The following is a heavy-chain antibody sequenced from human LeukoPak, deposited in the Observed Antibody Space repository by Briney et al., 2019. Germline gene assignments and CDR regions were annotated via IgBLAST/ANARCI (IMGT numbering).Heavy chain of an antibody. J-gene: IGHJ4*02. D-gene: IGHD3-22*01. CDR3: AKAYGTNGYYQLPIDF. Sequence: SGGSLRLSCAASGFTFSINAMTWVRQAPGKGLECVSAITAGGDTTYYADSVKGRFTISRDNSRNTLYLQLNNLRADDTALYYCAKAYGTNGYYQLPIDFWGRGTLVTVSS. CDR1: GFTFSINA. V-gene: IGHV3-23*01. CDR2: ITAGGDTT.